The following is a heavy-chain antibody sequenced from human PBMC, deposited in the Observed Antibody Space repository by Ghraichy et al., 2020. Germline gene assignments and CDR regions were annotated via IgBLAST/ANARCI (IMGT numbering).Heavy chain of an antibody. CDR1: GYSFTSYW. J-gene: IGHJ4*02. CDR3: ARQYRSSCHNRQYYFDD. Sequence: GESLNISCTGSGYSFTSYWIGWVRQMPGKGLEWMGNIYPGDSDTSYSPSFQGQVTISDDKSISTAYLQLSSLKASDTAMYYCARQYRSSCHNRQYYFDDWGQGTLVTVCS. CDR2: IYPGDSDT. V-gene: IGHV5-51*01. D-gene: IGHD6-13*01.